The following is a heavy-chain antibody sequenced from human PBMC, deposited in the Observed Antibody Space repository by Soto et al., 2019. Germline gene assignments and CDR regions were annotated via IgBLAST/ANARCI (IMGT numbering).Heavy chain of an antibody. CDR3: AHRAGLHDNCNGGSYDF. CDR1: GFSRTTSGLG. Sequence: SGPTLVNPTQTLTLTCTFSGFSRTTSGLGVGWIRQPPGKALERLALIYWDDDKRYSPSLKSRLTITKDTSKNQVVLTLTNVDPVDTATYYCAHRAGLHDNCNGGSYDFWGQRALVTVSS. CDR2: IYWDDDK. J-gene: IGHJ4*02. D-gene: IGHD2-21*01. V-gene: IGHV2-5*02.